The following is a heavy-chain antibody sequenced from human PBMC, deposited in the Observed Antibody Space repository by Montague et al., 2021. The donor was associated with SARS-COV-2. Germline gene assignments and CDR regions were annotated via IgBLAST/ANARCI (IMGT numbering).Heavy chain of an antibody. V-gene: IGHV4-39*07. D-gene: IGHD6-13*01. J-gene: IGHJ6*02. CDR1: GGSISSSSYY. Sequence: SETLSLTCTVSGGSISSSSYYWGWIRQPPGKGLEWIGSICYSGSTYYNPSLKSRVTMSVDTSKNQFSLKLSSVTAADTAVYYCARVGRQELVRLSGMDVWGQGTTVTVSS. CDR3: ARVGRQELVRLSGMDV. CDR2: ICYSGST.